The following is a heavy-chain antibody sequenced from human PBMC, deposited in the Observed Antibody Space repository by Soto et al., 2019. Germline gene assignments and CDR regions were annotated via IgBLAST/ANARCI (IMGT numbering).Heavy chain of an antibody. J-gene: IGHJ6*02. CDR2: ISTYNGDT. V-gene: IGHV1-18*01. CDR3: AREGMAPYYYCCMHV. CDR1: GYTFTRSG. Sequence: ASVKVSCKASGYTFTRSGISWVRQAPGQGLEWTGWISTYNGDTNYAQTFQGRVTMTTDTSTGTVYMVLRSLRSDVTAVYYCAREGMAPYYYCCMHVWGQGTPVTVSS.